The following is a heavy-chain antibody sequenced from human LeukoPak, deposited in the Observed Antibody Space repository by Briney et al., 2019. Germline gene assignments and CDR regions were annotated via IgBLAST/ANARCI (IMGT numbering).Heavy chain of an antibody. V-gene: IGHV3-15*01. D-gene: IGHD2-21*02. CDR3: TTRVVTTNDN. Sequence: GGSLRLSCSASGFTFNKASMNWVRQAPGKGLEWVGRIKKTAEGATTDYPAPVKGRFTVSRDDSKNTVYLQMNDLKTEDTAIYYCTTRVVTTNDNWGQGTLVTVSS. CDR2: IKKTAEGATT. CDR1: GFTFNKAS. J-gene: IGHJ4*02.